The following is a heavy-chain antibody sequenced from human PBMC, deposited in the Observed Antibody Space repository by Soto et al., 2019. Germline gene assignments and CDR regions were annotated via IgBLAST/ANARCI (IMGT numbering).Heavy chain of an antibody. V-gene: IGHV4-39*01. J-gene: IGHJ4*02. D-gene: IGHD5-12*01. Sequence: LSYSVVGGNIGNISCCWGCIRQPPGKGLEWIGSIYYSGSTYYNPSLKSRVTISVDTSKNQFSLKLSSVTAADTAVYYCARLRINVDIVATTVTFDYWGQGTLVTVSS. CDR2: IYYSGST. CDR3: ARLRINVDIVATTVTFDY. CDR1: GGNIGNISCC.